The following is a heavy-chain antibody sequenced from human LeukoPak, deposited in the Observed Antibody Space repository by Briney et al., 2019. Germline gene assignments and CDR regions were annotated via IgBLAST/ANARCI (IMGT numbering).Heavy chain of an antibody. Sequence: PGGSLRLSCVASGFTFGSYWMHWVRQAPGKELVWVSRINYDGTSTTYADSVKGRFTVSRDNGKKTVSLQINSLRPDDTAVYYCAREANTAFDYWGQGTLVTVSS. D-gene: IGHD2/OR15-2a*01. CDR2: INYDGTST. V-gene: IGHV3-74*01. J-gene: IGHJ4*02. CDR1: GFTFGSYW. CDR3: AREANTAFDY.